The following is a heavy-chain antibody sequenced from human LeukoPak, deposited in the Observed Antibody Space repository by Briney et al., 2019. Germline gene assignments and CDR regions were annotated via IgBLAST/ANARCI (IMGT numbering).Heavy chain of an antibody. Sequence: PRGSLRFSCAASGFTFSSYAMSWVRRAPGKGLEWVSAISGSGGSTYYADSVKGRFTISRDNSKNTLYLQMNSLRAEDTAVYYCEGATTLPDYWGQGTLVTVSS. D-gene: IGHD1-26*01. CDR3: EGATTLPDY. CDR1: GFTFSSYA. V-gene: IGHV3-23*01. CDR2: ISGSGGST. J-gene: IGHJ4*02.